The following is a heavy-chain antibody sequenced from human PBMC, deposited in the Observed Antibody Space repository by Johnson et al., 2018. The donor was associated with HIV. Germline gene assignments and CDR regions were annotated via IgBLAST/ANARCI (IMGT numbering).Heavy chain of an antibody. V-gene: IGHV3-20*04. Sequence: VQLVESGGGVVQPGRSLRLSCAASGFTFSSYAMHWVRQAPGKGLEWVSGINWNGGSTGYGDSVKGRFTISRDNAKNSLYLQMNSLRAEDTALYYCARGPHHSSGTTLRGAFDIWGQGTMVTVSS. CDR3: ARGPHHSSGTTLRGAFDI. J-gene: IGHJ3*02. D-gene: IGHD1-7*01. CDR2: INWNGGST. CDR1: GFTFSSYA.